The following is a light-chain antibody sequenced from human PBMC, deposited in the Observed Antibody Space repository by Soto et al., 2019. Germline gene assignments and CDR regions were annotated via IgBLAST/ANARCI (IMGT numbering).Light chain of an antibody. J-gene: IGKJ4*01. V-gene: IGKV3-15*01. Sequence: EIVMTQSPATLSVSPGERATLSCRASQSVSSYLAWYQQKPGQAPRLLIYDASTRATGIPVRFSGSGSGTDFTLTISRLEPQDFAVYYCQQYNNWPLTFGGGTKVDIK. CDR2: DAS. CDR3: QQYNNWPLT. CDR1: QSVSSY.